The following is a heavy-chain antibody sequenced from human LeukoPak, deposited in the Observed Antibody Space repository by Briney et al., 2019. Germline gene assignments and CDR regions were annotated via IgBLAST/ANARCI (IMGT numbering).Heavy chain of an antibody. J-gene: IGHJ3*02. CDR1: GFTFDDYG. D-gene: IGHD3-22*01. CDR2: INWNGGST. V-gene: IGHV3-20*04. Sequence: GGSLRLSCAASGFTFDDYGMIWVRQAPGKGLEWVSAINWNGGSTGYADSVKGRFTISRDNAKNSLYLQMSSLRAEDTALYYCARDTTLYYDGSGFDAFDIWGQGTMVTVSS. CDR3: ARDTTLYYDGSGFDAFDI.